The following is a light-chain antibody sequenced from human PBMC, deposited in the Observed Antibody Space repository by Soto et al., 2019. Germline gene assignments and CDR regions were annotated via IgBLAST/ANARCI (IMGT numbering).Light chain of an antibody. CDR3: AAWDDSLNGPVV. Sequence: QTVVTQPPSASGTPGQRVTLSCSGSSSNIGSNTVNWYQQLPGTAPKLLIYSNNQRPSGVPDRFSGSKSGTSASLAISGLQSEDEADYYCAAWDDSLNGPVVFGGGTKLTVL. V-gene: IGLV1-44*01. J-gene: IGLJ2*01. CDR1: SSNIGSNT. CDR2: SNN.